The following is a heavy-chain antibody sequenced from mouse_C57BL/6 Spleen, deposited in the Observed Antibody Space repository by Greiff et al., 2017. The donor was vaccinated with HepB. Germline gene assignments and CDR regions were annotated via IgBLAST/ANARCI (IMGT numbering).Heavy chain of an antibody. CDR1: GYTFTSYN. J-gene: IGHJ1*03. CDR3: ARNLPAVGYFDV. CDR2: IYPGNGDT. D-gene: IGHD1-1*01. V-gene: IGHV1-12*01. Sequence: LQQSGAELVRPGDSVKMSCKASGYTFTSYNMHWVKQTPRKGLEWIGGIYPGNGDTSYNHKFKGKATLTVDKSSSTAYMQLSSLTSEDSAVYCCARNLPAVGYFDVWGTGTTVTVSS.